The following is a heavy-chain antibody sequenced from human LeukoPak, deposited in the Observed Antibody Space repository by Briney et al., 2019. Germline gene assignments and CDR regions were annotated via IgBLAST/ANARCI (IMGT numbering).Heavy chain of an antibody. CDR2: ISGSGGRT. CDR3: AKASTDYGGNSGWFDP. D-gene: IGHD4-23*01. Sequence: GGSLRLSCATSGFTFSTYAMNWVRQAPGKGLEWVSAISGSGGRTYYADSLKGRFTISRDNSKNTLYLQMNSLRAEDTAVYYCAKASTDYGGNSGWFDPWGQGTLVTVSS. CDR1: GFTFSTYA. J-gene: IGHJ5*02. V-gene: IGHV3-23*01.